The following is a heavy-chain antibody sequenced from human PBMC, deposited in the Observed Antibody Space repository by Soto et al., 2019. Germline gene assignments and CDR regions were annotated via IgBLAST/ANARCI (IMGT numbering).Heavy chain of an antibody. Sequence: SETLSLTCTVSGGSISSGDYYWSWIRQPPGKGLEWIGYIYYSGSTYYNPSLKSRVTISVDTSKNQFSLKLSSVTAADTAVYYCARDDDYGGNWFDPWGKGTTVTVSS. J-gene: IGHJ6*04. D-gene: IGHD4-17*01. CDR3: ARDDDYGGNWFDP. CDR1: GGSISSGDYY. CDR2: IYYSGST. V-gene: IGHV4-30-4*01.